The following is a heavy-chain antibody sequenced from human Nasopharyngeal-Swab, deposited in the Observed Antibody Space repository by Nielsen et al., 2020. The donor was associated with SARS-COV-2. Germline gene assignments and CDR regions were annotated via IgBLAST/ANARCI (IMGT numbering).Heavy chain of an antibody. CDR3: VRDRGYYTFTD. V-gene: IGHV3-7*01. CDR2: IGQDGGGK. Sequence: GESLKISCAASGFTYWMNWVRQAPGKGLEWVGNIGQDGGGKKYVDSVEGRFTISRDNANNLLYLQMNSLRAEDTAVYYCVRDRGYYTFTDWGQGTLVTVSS. CDR1: GFTYW. J-gene: IGHJ4*02. D-gene: IGHD2/OR15-2a*01.